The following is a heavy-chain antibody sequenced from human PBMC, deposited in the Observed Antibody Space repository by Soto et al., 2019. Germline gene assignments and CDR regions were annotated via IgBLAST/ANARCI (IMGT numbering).Heavy chain of an antibody. D-gene: IGHD5-18*01. V-gene: IGHV5-51*01. CDR3: ARHVLGYSYGLHYGMDI. CDR2: IYPGDSDT. Sequence: GESLKISCKGSGYSFTSYWIGWVRQMPGKGLEWMGIIYPGDSDTRYSPSFQGQVTISADKSISTAYLQWSSLKASDTAMYYCARHVLGYSYGLHYGMDIWGQGTTVTVSS. J-gene: IGHJ6*02. CDR1: GYSFTSYW.